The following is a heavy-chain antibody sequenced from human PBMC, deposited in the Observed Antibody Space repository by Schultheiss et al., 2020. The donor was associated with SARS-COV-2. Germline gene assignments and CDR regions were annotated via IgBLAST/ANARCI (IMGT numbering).Heavy chain of an antibody. CDR1: GFTLSSYW. J-gene: IGHJ6*02. Sequence: GGSLRLSCAASGFTLSSYWMSWVRQAPGKGLEWVANIKQDESEKYYVDSVKGRFTISRDNAKNSLYVQMNSLRADDTAVYYCAKRVVVTGMYGMDVWGQGTTVTVSS. CDR3: AKRVVVTGMYGMDV. V-gene: IGHV3-7*03. CDR2: IKQDESEK. D-gene: IGHD2-21*02.